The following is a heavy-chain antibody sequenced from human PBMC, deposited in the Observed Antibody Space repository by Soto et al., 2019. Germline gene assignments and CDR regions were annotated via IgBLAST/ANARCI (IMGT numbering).Heavy chain of an antibody. CDR2: IYYSGST. CDR1: GGSISSGGYY. J-gene: IGHJ5*02. V-gene: IGHV4-31*03. D-gene: IGHD3-3*01. Sequence: SETLSLTCTVSGGSISSGGYYWSWIRQHPGKGLEWIGYIYYSGSTYYNPSLKSRVTISVDTSKNQFSLKLSSVTAADTAVYYCARSGRTIFGVTPNWFDPWGQGTLVTVSS. CDR3: ARSGRTIFGVTPNWFDP.